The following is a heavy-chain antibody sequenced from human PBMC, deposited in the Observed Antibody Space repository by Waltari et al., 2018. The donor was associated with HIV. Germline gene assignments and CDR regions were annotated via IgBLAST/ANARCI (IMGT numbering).Heavy chain of an antibody. CDR1: GGTFSSYA. CDR3: ARAVVEMATIFPFDY. V-gene: IGHV1-69*04. CDR2: ITPILGIA. Sequence: QVQLVQSGAEVKKPGSSVKVSCKASGGTFSSYAISWVRQAPGQGLEWMGRITPILGIANYAQKFQGRVTITADKSTSTAYMELSSLRSEDTAVYYCARAVVEMATIFPFDYWGQGTLVTVSS. J-gene: IGHJ4*02. D-gene: IGHD5-12*01.